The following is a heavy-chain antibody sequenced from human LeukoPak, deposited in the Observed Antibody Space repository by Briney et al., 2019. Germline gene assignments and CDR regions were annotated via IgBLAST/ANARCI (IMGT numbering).Heavy chain of an antibody. J-gene: IGHJ4*02. D-gene: IGHD2-21*02. CDR1: GYIFPNYW. CDR3: ARQGDCGGDCYSPGLDF. Sequence: GESLKISCKGSGYIFPNYWLGWVRQMPGKGLEWMGFIYAGDSDTTYSPSFQGQVTISADKSINTVYLQWSNLKASDTAMYYCARQGDCGGDCYSPGLDFWGQGTLVTVSS. CDR2: IYAGDSDT. V-gene: IGHV5-51*01.